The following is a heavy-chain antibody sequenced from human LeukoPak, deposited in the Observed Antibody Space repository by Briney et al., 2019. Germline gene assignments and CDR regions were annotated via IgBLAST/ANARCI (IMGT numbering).Heavy chain of an antibody. D-gene: IGHD1-20*01. V-gene: IGHV1-69*04. CDR2: IIPILGIA. CDR3: ARGQGNWNDKFHY. Sequence: SVKVSCKASGGTFSSYAISWVRQAPGQGLEWTGRIIPILGIANYAQKFQGRVTITADKSTSTAYMELSSLRSEDTAVYYCARGQGNWNDKFHYWGQGTLVAVSS. CDR1: GGTFSSYA. J-gene: IGHJ4*02.